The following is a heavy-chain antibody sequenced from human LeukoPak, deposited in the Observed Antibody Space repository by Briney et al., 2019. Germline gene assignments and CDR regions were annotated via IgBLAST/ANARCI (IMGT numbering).Heavy chain of an antibody. CDR1: GFTFSAYN. J-gene: IGHJ4*02. CDR2: ISSSSSYI. D-gene: IGHD3-9*01. Sequence: TGGSLRLSCAASGFTFSAYNMNWVRQAPGKGLEWVSCISSSSSYIYYADSVKGRFTISRDKAKNSLYLQMNSLRAEDTAVYYCARTVTGRNDNWGQGTLVTVSS. CDR3: ARTVTGRNDN. V-gene: IGHV3-21*01.